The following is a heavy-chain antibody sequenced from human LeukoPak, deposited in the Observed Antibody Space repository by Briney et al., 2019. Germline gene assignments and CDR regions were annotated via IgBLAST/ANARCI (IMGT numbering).Heavy chain of an antibody. J-gene: IGHJ5*02. Sequence: GGSLRLSCAASGFIFSDYAMSWVRQAPGKLLEWVSSISGGDVGTFYAASVRGRFTISRDNSNNTLYLQMNSLRAEDTAVYYCAXXXSGVVAAASNSWGRGTLVTVSS. CDR2: ISGGDVGT. V-gene: IGHV3-23*01. CDR3: AXXXSGVVAAASNS. CDR1: GFIFSDYA. D-gene: IGHD2-2*01.